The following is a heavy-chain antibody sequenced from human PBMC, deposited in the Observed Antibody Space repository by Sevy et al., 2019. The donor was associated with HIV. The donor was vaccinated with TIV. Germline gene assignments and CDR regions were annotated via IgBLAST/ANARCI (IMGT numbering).Heavy chain of an antibody. J-gene: IGHJ3*02. D-gene: IGHD7-27*01. CDR2: IIPIFGTP. CDR3: AREGGVATTGDHDAFDI. Sequence: ASVKVSCKASGDTFSTYGHSWVRQAPGQGLEWMGGIIPIFGTPNYAQMFQGRVTITADESASTAYMELSSLRSEDTALYYCAREGGVATTGDHDAFDIWGHGTLVTVSS. CDR1: GDTFSTYG. V-gene: IGHV1-69*13.